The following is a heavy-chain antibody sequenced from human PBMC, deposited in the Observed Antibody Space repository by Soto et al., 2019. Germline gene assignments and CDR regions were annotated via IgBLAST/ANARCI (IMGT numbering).Heavy chain of an antibody. CDR2: ISSSGSTI. CDR1: GFTFSSYE. CDR3: ARAGVYSYGPEFDY. J-gene: IGHJ4*02. D-gene: IGHD5-18*01. Sequence: DVQLVESGGGLVQPGGSLRLSCAASGFTFSSYEMNWVRQAPGKGLEWVSYISSSGSTIYYADSVKGRFTISRDNAKNSLYLQMNSLRAEDTAVYYCARAGVYSYGPEFDYWGQGTLVTVSS. V-gene: IGHV3-48*03.